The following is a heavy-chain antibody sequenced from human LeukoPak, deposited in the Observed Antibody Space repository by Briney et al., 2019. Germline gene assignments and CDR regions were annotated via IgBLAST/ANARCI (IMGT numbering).Heavy chain of an antibody. CDR2: IYYTGST. CDR3: ARQRVNKWNNLWSFDY. CDR1: GGSITSYY. D-gene: IGHD1/OR15-1a*01. V-gene: IGHV4-59*08. J-gene: IGHJ4*02. Sequence: TSETLSLTCSISGGSITSYYWSWIRQPPGKGLEWIGYIYYTGSTNYNPSLKSRVTISLDTSKNQFSLKLSSMTAADTAVYYCARQRVNKWNNLWSFDYWGQGTLVTVSS.